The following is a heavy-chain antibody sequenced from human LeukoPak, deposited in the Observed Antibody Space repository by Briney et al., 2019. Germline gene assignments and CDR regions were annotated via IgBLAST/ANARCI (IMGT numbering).Heavy chain of an antibody. Sequence: TGGSLRLSCAASGFTFSSYAMHWVRQAPGKGLEWVAVISYDGSNKYYADSVKGRFTISRDNSKNTLYLQMNSLRAEDTAVYYCAILLTFDIWGQGTMVTVSS. V-gene: IGHV3-30*04. CDR2: ISYDGSNK. CDR1: GFTFSSYA. J-gene: IGHJ3*02. CDR3: AILLTFDI.